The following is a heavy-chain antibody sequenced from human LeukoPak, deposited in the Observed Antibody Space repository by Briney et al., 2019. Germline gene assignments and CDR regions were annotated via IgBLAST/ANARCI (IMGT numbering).Heavy chain of an antibody. V-gene: IGHV3-23*01. CDR1: GLPFSSYA. CDR3: AKDQNYGSGSYYEGENWFDP. Sequence: GGSLRLSCAASGLPFSSYAMSWVRQAPGKGLEWVSAISGSGGSTYYADSVKGRFTISRDNSKNTLYLQMNSLRAEDTAVYYCAKDQNYGSGSYYEGENWFDPWGQGTLVTVSS. D-gene: IGHD3-10*01. J-gene: IGHJ5*02. CDR2: ISGSGGST.